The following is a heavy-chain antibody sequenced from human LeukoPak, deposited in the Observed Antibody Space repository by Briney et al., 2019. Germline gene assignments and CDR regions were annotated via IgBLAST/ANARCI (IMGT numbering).Heavy chain of an antibody. CDR1: RFTNSKTY. V-gene: IGHV3-66*01. CDR2: TYVGGNT. CDR3: ARDLNV. Sequence: WGSLRLSFAASRFTNSKTYIKWGRPAPRKGPEWVSVTYVGGNTDSADFVKDGFTISTDDSKNTLYLHMNNLKAEDTAVYYCARDLNVWGQGTLVTVSS. J-gene: IGHJ4*02.